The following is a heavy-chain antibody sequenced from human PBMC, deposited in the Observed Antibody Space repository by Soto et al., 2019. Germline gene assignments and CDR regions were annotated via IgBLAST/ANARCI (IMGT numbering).Heavy chain of an antibody. CDR2: ISAYNGNT. V-gene: IGHV1-18*01. CDR1: GYTFTSYC. J-gene: IGHJ4*02. Sequence: QVQLVQSGAEVKKPGASVKVSCKASGYTFTSYCVSWVRQATGQGLAWMGWISAYNGNTKYAQKLQGRVTMTTDTSTNTAYMDLRSLRSDDTAVYYCARDSPPVDYWGQGTLVTVSS. CDR3: ARDSPPVDY.